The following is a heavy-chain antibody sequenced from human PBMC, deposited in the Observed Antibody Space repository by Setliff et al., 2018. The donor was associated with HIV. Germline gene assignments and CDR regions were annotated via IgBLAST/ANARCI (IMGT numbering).Heavy chain of an antibody. Sequence: SETLSLTCTVSGGPLIGYYWSWIRQSPGKGLEWIGSTYYTEITNYNPSLKSRVTISVDTSKNQFSLKLTSVTAADTALYYCARLRGYFYGHGRYFDYWGQGTLVTVSS. J-gene: IGHJ4*02. V-gene: IGHV4-59*01. CDR1: GGPLIGYY. CDR3: ARLRGYFYGHGRYFDY. D-gene: IGHD5-18*01. CDR2: TYYTEIT.